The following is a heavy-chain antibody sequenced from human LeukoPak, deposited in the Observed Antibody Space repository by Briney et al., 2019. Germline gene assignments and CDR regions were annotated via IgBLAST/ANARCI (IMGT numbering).Heavy chain of an antibody. CDR3: ARDPDSSYEWGPFDS. V-gene: IGHV6-1*01. J-gene: IGHJ5*01. CDR1: GDSVSSNRAS. D-gene: IGHD6-6*01. CDR2: TYYRSKWSN. Sequence: KFSQTLSLTCAVSGDSVSSNRASWNWIRQSPSGGLECLGRTYYRSKWSNDYADSVKSRITISPDPSKNEFSLQLNSETPEDTAVYYCARDPDSSYEWGPFDSWGQGTLVTVSS.